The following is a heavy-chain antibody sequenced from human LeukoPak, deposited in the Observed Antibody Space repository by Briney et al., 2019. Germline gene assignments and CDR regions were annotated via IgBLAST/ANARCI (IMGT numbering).Heavy chain of an antibody. CDR2: INPNSGGT. CDR3: ARDYYDSSGYYYVDY. CDR1: GYTFTGYY. D-gene: IGHD3-22*01. V-gene: IGHV1-2*02. J-gene: IGHJ4*02. Sequence: GASVKVSCKASGYTFTGYYMHWVRQAPGQGLEWMGWINPNSGGTNYAQKFQGRVTMTRDTSISTAYMELSRLRSDDTAVYYCARDYYDSSGYYYVDYWGQGTLVTVSS.